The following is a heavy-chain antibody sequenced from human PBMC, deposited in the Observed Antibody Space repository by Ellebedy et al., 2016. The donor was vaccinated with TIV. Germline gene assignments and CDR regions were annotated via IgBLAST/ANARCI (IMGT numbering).Heavy chain of an antibody. CDR1: GGFFTNFS. D-gene: IGHD2-2*01. V-gene: IGHV4-34*01. CDR3: GRGTSSDIVVVPAEIPRVYYYGMDV. J-gene: IGHJ6*02. CDR2: LHHSETP. Sequence: MPSETLSLTCIVYGGFFTNFSLSWLRQPPGRGLEWIAELHHSETPDYNPSLKGRVAISHDTSNDQFSLNLTSVTAADTAVYYCGRGTSSDIVVVPAEIPRVYYYGMDVWGQGTTVTVSS.